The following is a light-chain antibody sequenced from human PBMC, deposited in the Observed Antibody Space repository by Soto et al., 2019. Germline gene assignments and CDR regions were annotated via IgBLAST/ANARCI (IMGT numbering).Light chain of an antibody. J-gene: IGKJ1*01. Sequence: DIQMTQSPSSMSRSXGDGVTIAXXASQTISTWLAWYQQRPGKAPKLLIYDASSLESGVPSRFSGSGSGTEFTLTISSLQPDDFATYYCQQHNSYPWTFGQGTKVDTK. CDR2: DAS. CDR3: QQHNSYPWT. V-gene: IGKV1-5*01. CDR1: QTISTW.